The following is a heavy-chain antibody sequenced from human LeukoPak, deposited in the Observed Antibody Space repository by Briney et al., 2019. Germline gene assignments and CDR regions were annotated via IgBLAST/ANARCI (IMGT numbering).Heavy chain of an antibody. Sequence: PGVSLRLSCAASGFTFSTYAMTWVRQAPGKGLEWVSLISRGDDVTYYADSVKGRFTISRDSSKNTLYLQMHSLRAEDTAVYYCAARPGEVAVPYDYWGQGTLVTVSS. V-gene: IGHV3-23*01. CDR1: GFTFSTYA. D-gene: IGHD2-15*01. CDR2: ISRGDDVT. CDR3: AARPGEVAVPYDY. J-gene: IGHJ4*02.